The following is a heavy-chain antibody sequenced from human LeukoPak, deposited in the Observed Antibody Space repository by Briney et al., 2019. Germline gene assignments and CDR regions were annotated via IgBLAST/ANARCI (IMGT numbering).Heavy chain of an antibody. CDR2: IYYSGST. CDR1: GGSISSYY. V-gene: IGHV4-59*01. J-gene: IGHJ6*03. D-gene: IGHD3-10*01. Sequence: TSETLSLTCTVSGGSISSYYWSWIRQPPGKGLEWIGYIYYSGSTNYNPSLKSRVTISVDTSKNQFSLKLSSVTAADTAVYYCARVNYGSGSYYNGHYYYYYMDVWGKGTTVTVSS. CDR3: ARVNYGSGSYYNGHYYYYYMDV.